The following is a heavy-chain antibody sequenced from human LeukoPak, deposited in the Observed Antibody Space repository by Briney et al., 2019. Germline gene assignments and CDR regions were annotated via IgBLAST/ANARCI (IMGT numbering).Heavy chain of an antibody. D-gene: IGHD3-10*01. J-gene: IGHJ2*01. CDR3: ARRRYYGSGNSWYFDL. CDR1: GGSFSGYY. Sequence: SETLSLTCAVYGGSFSGYYWSWIRQPPGKGLEWIGEINHGGSTNYNPSLKSRVTISLDTSKNQFSLKLNSVTAADTAVFYCARRRYYGSGNSWYFDLWGRGTLVTVSS. CDR2: INHGGST. V-gene: IGHV4-34*01.